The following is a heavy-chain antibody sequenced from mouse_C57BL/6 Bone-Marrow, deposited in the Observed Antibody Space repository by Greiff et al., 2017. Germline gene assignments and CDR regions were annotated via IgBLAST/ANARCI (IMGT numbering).Heavy chain of an antibody. D-gene: IGHD2-5*01. CDR2: LWRGGST. V-gene: IGHV2-5*01. CDR3: AKYSNHWYFDV. Sequence: VKLMESGPGLVQPSQSLFITFTVPGFSLTSYGVHWVRQSPGKGLVWLGVLWRGGSTDYNAAFKSRLIFTQANPKSHAFFNLNSLHADDTAIYYCAKYSNHWYFDVWGTGTTVTVSS. J-gene: IGHJ1*03. CDR1: GFSLTSYG.